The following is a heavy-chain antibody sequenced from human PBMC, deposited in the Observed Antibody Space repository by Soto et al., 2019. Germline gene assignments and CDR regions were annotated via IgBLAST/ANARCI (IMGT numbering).Heavy chain of an antibody. V-gene: IGHV3-23*01. Sequence: EMQLLESGGGLVQPGGSLRLSCAASGFTIDGYAMSWVRQAPGKGLEWVSAISGSGTSTYYADAVKGRFTISRDTSKNTLYLPMDSLRAEDTAVYYCAKPYTTSWYNYDSWGQGTLVTVSS. D-gene: IGHD6-13*01. J-gene: IGHJ4*02. CDR2: ISGSGTST. CDR1: GFTIDGYA. CDR3: AKPYTTSWYNYDS.